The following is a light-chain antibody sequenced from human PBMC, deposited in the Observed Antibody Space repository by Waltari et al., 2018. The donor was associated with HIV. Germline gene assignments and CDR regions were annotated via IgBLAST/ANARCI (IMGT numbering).Light chain of an antibody. CDR1: SSDVGSYNY. CDR3: SSYADSDTPVV. Sequence: QSALSQPPSASWSAGQSVTISCTGTSSDVGSYNYVSWYQQHPGKSPKLIIYDVTKRPSGVPDRFAGSKSGNTASLTVSGLQGEDEADYYCSSYADSDTPVVFGGGTKLTVL. J-gene: IGLJ2*01. CDR2: DVT. V-gene: IGLV2-8*01.